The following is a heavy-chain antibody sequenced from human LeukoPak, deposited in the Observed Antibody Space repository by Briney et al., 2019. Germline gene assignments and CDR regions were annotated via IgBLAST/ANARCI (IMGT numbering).Heavy chain of an antibody. Sequence: ASVKVSCKASGGTFSSYAISWVRQAPGQGLEWMGGFIPIFGTANYAQKFQGRVTITADESTSTAYMELSSLRSEDTAVYYCARVAGEKQTYYDILTGAYYYYMDVWGKGTTVTISS. CDR3: ARVAGEKQTYYDILTGAYYYYMDV. J-gene: IGHJ6*03. CDR1: GGTFSSYA. V-gene: IGHV1-69*13. CDR2: FIPIFGTA. D-gene: IGHD3-9*01.